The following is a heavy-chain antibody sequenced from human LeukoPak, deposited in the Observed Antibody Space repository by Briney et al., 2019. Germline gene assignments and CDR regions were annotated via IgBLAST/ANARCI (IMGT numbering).Heavy chain of an antibody. V-gene: IGHV3-30*03. CDR3: AREVSAYSGDRPNFDY. D-gene: IGHD2-21*01. J-gene: IGHJ4*02. CDR1: GFTFSSYG. CDR2: ISYEENIK. Sequence: GGSLRLSCAASGFTFSSYGMHWVRQAPGKGLEWVAFISYEENIKYYADSVKGRFTISRDNSKNTLYLQMNSLRAEDTTVYYCAREVSAYSGDRPNFDYWGQGTLVTVSS.